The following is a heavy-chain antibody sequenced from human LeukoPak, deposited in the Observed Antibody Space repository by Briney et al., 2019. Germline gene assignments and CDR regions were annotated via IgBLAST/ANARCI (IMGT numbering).Heavy chain of an antibody. CDR1: GFTVSSNY. Sequence: GGSLRLSYAASGFTVSSNYMSWVRQAPGKGLEWVSVIYSGGSTYYADSVKGRFTISRDNSKNTQYLQMNSLRAEDTAVYYCAYTTVVTPSPYFQHWGQGTLVTVSS. CDR2: IYSGGST. J-gene: IGHJ1*01. CDR3: AYTTVVTPSPYFQH. V-gene: IGHV3-66*01. D-gene: IGHD4-23*01.